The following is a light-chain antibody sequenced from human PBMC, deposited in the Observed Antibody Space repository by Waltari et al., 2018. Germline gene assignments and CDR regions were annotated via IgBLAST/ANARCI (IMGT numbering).Light chain of an antibody. CDR3: RAWDSSTARVV. J-gene: IGLJ2*01. CDR2: QDS. Sequence: SYELTQPPSVSVSPGQTASITCSGDKWGDKYACWYQQKPGQSPVLVIYQDSKRPSGMPLRFSGSNSGNTATLTISGTQAMDEADYYCRAWDSSTARVVFGGGTKLTVL. CDR1: KWGDKY. V-gene: IGLV3-1*01.